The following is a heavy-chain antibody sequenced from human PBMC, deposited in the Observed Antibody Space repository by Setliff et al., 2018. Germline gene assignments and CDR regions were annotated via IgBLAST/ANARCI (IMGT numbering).Heavy chain of an antibody. V-gene: IGHV5-51*01. CDR3: ARRAGDAFDI. CDR1: GYSISIYW. CDR2: IYPGDSDT. J-gene: IGHJ3*02. Sequence: GASMTISCKGSGYSISIYWIGWVRQMPGKGLEWMGIIYPGDSDTIYRPSYRGQVTISADKSISTAYLQWSSLKASDTAMYYCARRAGDAFDIWGQGTMVTVSS.